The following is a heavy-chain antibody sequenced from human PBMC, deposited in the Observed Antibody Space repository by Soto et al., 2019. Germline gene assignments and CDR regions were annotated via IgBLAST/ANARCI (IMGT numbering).Heavy chain of an antibody. CDR3: ARDAYYYDSSGYYRVFDY. D-gene: IGHD3-22*01. CDR1: GGPISRGDYY. Sequence: PSETLSLTCTVSGGPISRGDYYWSWIRQPPGKGLEWIGYIYYSGSTYYNPSLKSRVTISVDTSKNQFSLKLSSVTAADTAVYYCARDAYYYDSSGYYRVFDYWGQGTLVTVSS. V-gene: IGHV4-30-4*01. CDR2: IYYSGST. J-gene: IGHJ4*02.